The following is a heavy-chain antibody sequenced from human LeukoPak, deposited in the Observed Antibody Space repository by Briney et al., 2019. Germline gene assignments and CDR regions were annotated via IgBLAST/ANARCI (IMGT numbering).Heavy chain of an antibody. V-gene: IGHV3-74*01. D-gene: IGHD5-24*01. CDR3: AREDGDAYNFFDY. CDR1: GFTFSTYW. CDR2: INTDGSTT. J-gene: IGHJ4*02. Sequence: GGSLRLSCAASGFTFSTYWMHWVRQSPGKGLVWFSRINTDGSTTSYADSVKGRFTISRDNAKNTLYLQMNSLTAEDTAVYYCAREDGDAYNFFDYWGQGILVTVSS.